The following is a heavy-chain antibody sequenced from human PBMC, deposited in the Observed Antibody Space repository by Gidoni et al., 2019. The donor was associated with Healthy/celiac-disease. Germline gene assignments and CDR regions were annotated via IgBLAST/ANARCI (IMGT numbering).Heavy chain of an antibody. CDR1: GGSFSGYY. CDR3: ARVSALPRWPRGYYYYYGMDV. J-gene: IGHJ6*02. V-gene: IGHV4-34*01. D-gene: IGHD3-10*01. CDR2: INHSGST. Sequence: QVQLQQWGAGLLKPSETLSLTCAVYGGSFSGYYWSWIRQPPGKGLEWIGEINHSGSTNYNPSLKSRVTISVDTSKNQFSLKLSSVTAADTAVYYCARVSALPRWPRGYYYYYGMDVWGQGTTVTVSS.